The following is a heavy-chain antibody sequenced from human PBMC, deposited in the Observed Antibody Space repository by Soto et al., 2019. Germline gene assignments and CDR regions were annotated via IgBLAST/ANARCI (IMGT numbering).Heavy chain of an antibody. J-gene: IGHJ2*01. CDR3: FFQAEGSIRGRSAVSAFLLNRSSDL. Sequence: GKGLEWISYITSSSTYPYYADSVKGRFTISRDNAKNSLYMQMNSLRAEDTAVYYFFFQAEGSIRGRSAVSAFLLNRSSDL. CDR2: ITSSSTYP. D-gene: IGHD2-21*01. V-gene: IGHV3-11*06.